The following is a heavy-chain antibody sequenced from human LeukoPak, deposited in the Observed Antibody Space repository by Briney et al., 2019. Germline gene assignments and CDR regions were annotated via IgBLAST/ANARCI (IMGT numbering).Heavy chain of an antibody. CDR1: GGTFSSYA. J-gene: IGHJ4*02. CDR3: ARGLLRYFDWSLNY. Sequence: ASVKVSCKASGGTFSSYAISWVRQALGQGLEWMGGIIPIFGTANYAQKFQGRVTITADESTSTAYMELSSLRSEDTAVYYCARGLLRYFDWSLNYWGQGTLVTVSS. V-gene: IGHV1-69*13. D-gene: IGHD3-9*01. CDR2: IIPIFGTA.